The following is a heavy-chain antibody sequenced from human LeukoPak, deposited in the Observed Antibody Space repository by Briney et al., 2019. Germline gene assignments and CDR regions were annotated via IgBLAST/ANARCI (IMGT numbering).Heavy chain of an antibody. J-gene: IGHJ4*02. D-gene: IGHD2-2*01. CDR1: GFTFSNAW. V-gene: IGHV3-15*01. CDR2: IKSKTDGGTT. CDR3: TTDRESSTSLDY. Sequence: GGSLRLSCAASGFTFSNAWMSWVRQAPGKGLEWVGRIKSKTDGGTTDYAAPVEGRFTISRDDSKNTLYLQMNSLKTEDTAVYYCTTDRESSTSLDYWGQGTLVTVSS.